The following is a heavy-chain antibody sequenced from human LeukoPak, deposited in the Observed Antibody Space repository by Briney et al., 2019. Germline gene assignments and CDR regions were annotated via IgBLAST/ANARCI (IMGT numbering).Heavy chain of an antibody. J-gene: IGHJ3*02. D-gene: IGHD3-10*01. CDR2: IYYSGST. Sequence: SQTLSLTCTVSGDSISSGDYYWSWIRQPPGKGLEWIGYIYYSGSTNYNPSLKRRVTISVDTSKNQFSLKLSSVTAADTGVYYCARSTMVRGVIGAFDIWGQGTMVTVSS. V-gene: IGHV4-61*08. CDR1: GDSISSGDYY. CDR3: ARSTMVRGVIGAFDI.